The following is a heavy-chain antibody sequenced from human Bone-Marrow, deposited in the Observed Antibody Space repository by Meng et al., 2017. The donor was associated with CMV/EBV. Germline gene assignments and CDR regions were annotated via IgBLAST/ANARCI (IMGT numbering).Heavy chain of an antibody. J-gene: IGHJ5*02. CDR1: GYTFTSYG. CDR2: ISAYNGNT. D-gene: IGHD3-3*01. V-gene: IGHV1-18*01. CDR3: ARSIFGVVTNWFDP. Sequence: SGYTFTSYGISWVRQAPGQGLEWMGWISAYNGNTNYAQKLQGRVTMTTDTSTSTAYMELRSLRTDDTAVYYCARSIFGVVTNWFDPWGQGTLVTVSS.